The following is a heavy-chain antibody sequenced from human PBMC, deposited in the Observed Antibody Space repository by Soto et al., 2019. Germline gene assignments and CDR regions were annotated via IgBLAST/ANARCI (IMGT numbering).Heavy chain of an antibody. CDR2: IIPILGIA. J-gene: IGHJ5*02. CDR3: ARGAGSGSYYST. CDR1: GCTFSSYT. D-gene: IGHD3-10*01. V-gene: IGHV1-69*02. Sequence: SVKVSCKASGCTFSSYTISWVRQAPGQGLEWMGRIIPILGIANYAQKFQGRVTITADKSTSTAYMELSSLRSEDTAVYYCARGAGSGSYYSTWGQGTLVTVSS.